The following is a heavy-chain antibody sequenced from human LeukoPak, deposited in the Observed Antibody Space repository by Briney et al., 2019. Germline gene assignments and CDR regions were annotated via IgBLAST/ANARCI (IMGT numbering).Heavy chain of an antibody. CDR2: ISSSSSYI. D-gene: IGHD6-19*01. CDR1: GFTFSSYS. V-gene: IGHV3-21*01. J-gene: IGHJ4*02. CDR3: ARGRQWLVDY. Sequence: AGGSLRLSCAASGFTFSSYSMNWVRQAPGKGLEWVSSISSSSSYIYYADSVKGRFTISRDNAKNSLYLQMNSLRAEDTAVYYCARGRQWLVDYWGQGTLVTVSS.